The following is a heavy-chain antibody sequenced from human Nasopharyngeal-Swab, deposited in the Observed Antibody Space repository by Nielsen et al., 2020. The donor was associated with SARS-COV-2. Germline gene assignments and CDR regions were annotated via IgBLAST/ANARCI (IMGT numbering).Heavy chain of an antibody. CDR1: GFTFSSYN. CDR3: ASPLNLLH. J-gene: IGHJ1*01. D-gene: IGHD2-15*01. Sequence: GESLKISCAASGFTFSSYNMNWVRQTPGKGLEWVSSISGSGDSTYYADSVKGRFTISRDNSKNTLFLQMNSLRADDTAVYYCASPLNLLHWGQGTLVTVSS. V-gene: IGHV3-23*01. CDR2: ISGSGDST.